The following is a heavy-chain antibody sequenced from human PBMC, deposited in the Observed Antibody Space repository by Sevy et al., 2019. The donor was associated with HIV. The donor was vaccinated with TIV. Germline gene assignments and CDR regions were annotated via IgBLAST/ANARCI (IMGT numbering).Heavy chain of an antibody. CDR3: AKVGRNGDRFDY. J-gene: IGHJ4*02. Sequence: GGSLRLSCAASGFTFSSYAMTWVRQAPGKGLEWVSVISSSGGSTYYADSVKGRFTISRDNSKNTLYLQMNSLRAHDTAVYYCAKVGRNGDRFDYWGQGTLVTVSS. V-gene: IGHV3-23*01. CDR1: GFTFSSYA. CDR2: ISSSGGST. D-gene: IGHD4-17*01.